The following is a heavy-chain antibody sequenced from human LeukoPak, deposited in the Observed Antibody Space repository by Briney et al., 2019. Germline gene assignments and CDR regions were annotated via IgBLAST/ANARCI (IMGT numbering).Heavy chain of an antibody. J-gene: IGHJ4*02. Sequence: GGSLRLSCAASGLTFRNYGMHWVRQAPGKGLEWVAVISYDGTEKHYGDSVKGRFTISRDNSKNTLYLQMNSLRAEDTALYYCGRDGHGVPLDYWGQGTLVTVSS. V-gene: IGHV3-30*03. CDR1: GLTFRNYG. CDR3: GRDGHGVPLDY. D-gene: IGHD4-17*01. CDR2: ISYDGTEK.